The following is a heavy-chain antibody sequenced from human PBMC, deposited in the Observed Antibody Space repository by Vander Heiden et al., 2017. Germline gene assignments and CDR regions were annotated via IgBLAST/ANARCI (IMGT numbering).Heavy chain of an antibody. V-gene: IGHV3-33*01. Sequence: QVQLVESGGGVVQPGRSLRLSCAASGFTFSSYGMHWVRQAPGKGLEWVAVIWYDGSNKYYADSVKGRFTISRDNSKNTLYLQMNSLRAEDTAVYYCARDLGSGVATINYYYYGMDVWGQGTTVTVAS. D-gene: IGHD5-12*01. CDR3: ARDLGSGVATINYYYYGMDV. CDR2: IWYDGSNK. J-gene: IGHJ6*02. CDR1: GFTFSSYG.